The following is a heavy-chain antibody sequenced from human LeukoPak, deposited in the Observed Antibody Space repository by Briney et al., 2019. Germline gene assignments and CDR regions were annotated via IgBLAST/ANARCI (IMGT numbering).Heavy chain of an antibody. CDR1: GYTFTNYD. V-gene: IGHV1-46*01. CDR3: ARGWVSLWHFDY. CDR2: INPDGDKT. D-gene: IGHD6-13*01. J-gene: IGHJ4*02. Sequence: GASVKVSCKACGYTFTNYDINWVRQAPGQGLEWMGIINPDGDKTTYSQKFQGRFTMTRDMSTSTLYMELSNVTSEDTAVYYCARGWVSLWHFDYWGQGTLVTVSS.